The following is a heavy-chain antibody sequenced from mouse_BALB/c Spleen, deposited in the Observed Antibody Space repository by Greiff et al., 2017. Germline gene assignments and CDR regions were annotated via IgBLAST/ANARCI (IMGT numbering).Heavy chain of an antibody. V-gene: IGHV1S56*01. J-gene: IGHJ2*01. CDR2: IYPGDGST. Sequence: VQLKESGPELVKPGASVKMSCKASGYTFTSYYIHWVKQRPGQGLEWIGWIYPGDGSTKYNEKFKGKTTLTADKSSSTAYMLLSSLTSEDSAIYFCARVGSSPYFDYWGQGTTLTVSS. CDR3: ARVGSSPYFDY. D-gene: IGHD1-1*01. CDR1: GYTFTSYY.